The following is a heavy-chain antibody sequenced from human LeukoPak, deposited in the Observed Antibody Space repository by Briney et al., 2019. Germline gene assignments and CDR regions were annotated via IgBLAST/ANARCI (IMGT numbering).Heavy chain of an antibody. Sequence: SQTLSLTCTVSGGSITSSSYYWGWIRQPPGKGLEWIGNIYYRGSTYYNPSLKSRVTISVDTSKNQFSLKLSSVTAADTAVYYCARYVVVTAKYYFDYWGQGTLVTVSS. CDR1: GGSITSSSYY. D-gene: IGHD2-21*02. CDR2: IYYRGST. V-gene: IGHV4-39*01. CDR3: ARYVVVTAKYYFDY. J-gene: IGHJ4*02.